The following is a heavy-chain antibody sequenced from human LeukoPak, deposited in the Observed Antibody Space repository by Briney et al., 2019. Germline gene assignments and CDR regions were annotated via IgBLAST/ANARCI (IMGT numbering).Heavy chain of an antibody. J-gene: IGHJ4*02. V-gene: IGHV3-23*01. CDR2: ISGSGGST. CDR1: GFPFSSYA. CDR3: AKEGGSIVGGTIPFDH. D-gene: IGHD1-26*01. Sequence: GGSLGLSFAASGFPFSSYAMSWVRPAPGKGLEGVSAISGSGGSTYYADSVKGRFTISRDNSKNTLYLQMNSLRAEDTAVYYCAKEGGSIVGGTIPFDHWGQGTLVTVSS.